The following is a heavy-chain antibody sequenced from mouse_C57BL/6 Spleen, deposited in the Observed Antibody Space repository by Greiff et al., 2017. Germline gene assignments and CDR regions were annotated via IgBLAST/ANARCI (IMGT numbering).Heavy chain of an antibody. Sequence: VQLQQSGAELVRPGASVTLSCKASGYTFTDYEMHWVKQTPVHGLEWIGAIDPETGGTAYNQKFKGKAILTADKSSSTAYMELRSLTSEDSAVYYCTRYGSSGYCYRGQGTTLTVSS. V-gene: IGHV1-15*01. J-gene: IGHJ2*01. D-gene: IGHD3-2*02. CDR2: IDPETGGT. CDR3: TRYGSSGYCY. CDR1: GYTFTDYE.